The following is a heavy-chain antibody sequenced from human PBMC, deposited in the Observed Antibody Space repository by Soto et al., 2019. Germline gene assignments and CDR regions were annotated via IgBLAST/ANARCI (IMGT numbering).Heavy chain of an antibody. D-gene: IGHD2-2*01. J-gene: IGHJ4*02. CDR1: GYTLTSNS. V-gene: IGHV1-18*04. CDR3: ASISSAISGWLPDY. CDR2: INVYNGNT. Sequence: SVEAACKASGYTLTSNSIGWVRQAPGQGLEWMGWINVYNGNTKYAQQLQGRVTLTTDTSTSTACMDLRSLRSDDTAVYYCASISSAISGWLPDYWGQGNMVILSS.